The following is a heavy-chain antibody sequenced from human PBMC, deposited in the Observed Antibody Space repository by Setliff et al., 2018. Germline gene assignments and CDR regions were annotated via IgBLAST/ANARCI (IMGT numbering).Heavy chain of an antibody. CDR3: SRLVRYCTRSSCQRTSGAEL. D-gene: IGHD2-2*01. CDR2: ISTYNGHT. CDR1: DYILTSYG. Sequence: ASVKVSCKASDYILTSYGLSWVRQAPGQGLEWMGWISTYNGHTNYAQRFQGRVTMTTDTSTRTAYMELRTLRSDDAAVYYGSRLVRYCTRSSCQRTSGAELWGQGTLVTVSS. V-gene: IGHV1-18*01. J-gene: IGHJ4*02.